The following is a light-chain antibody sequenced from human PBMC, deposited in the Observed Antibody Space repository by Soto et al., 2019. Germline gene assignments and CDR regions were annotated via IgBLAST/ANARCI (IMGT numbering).Light chain of an antibody. V-gene: IGKV3-20*01. J-gene: IGKJ1*01. CDR2: GAS. Sequence: EIVLTQSPGTLSLSPGERATLSCRASQSVSSSYLAWYQQKPGQAPRLLIYGASSRATGIPDRFSGSGSGTVFTLTISRLEPEYFSVYYCQQFGTSPWTFGQGPKVEIQ. CDR3: QQFGTSPWT. CDR1: QSVSSSY.